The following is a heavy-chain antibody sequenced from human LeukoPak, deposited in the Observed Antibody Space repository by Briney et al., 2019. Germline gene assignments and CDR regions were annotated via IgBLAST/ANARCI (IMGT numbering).Heavy chain of an antibody. CDR3: AKDVRNSFAAYGMDV. D-gene: IGHD2-21*01. Sequence: GGSLRLSCAASGFTFSSYAMSWVRQAPGKGLEWVSAISGSGGSTYYADSVKGRFTISKDNSKNTLYLQMNSLRAEDTAVYYCAKDVRNSFAAYGMDVWGQGTTVTVSS. CDR2: ISGSGGST. CDR1: GFTFSSYA. V-gene: IGHV3-23*01. J-gene: IGHJ6*02.